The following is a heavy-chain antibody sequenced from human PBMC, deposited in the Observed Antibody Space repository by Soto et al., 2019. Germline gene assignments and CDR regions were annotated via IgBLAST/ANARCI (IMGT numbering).Heavy chain of an antibody. CDR3: AKDRRDNVRGVIRANDY. CDR2: ISGSGGST. Sequence: EVQLLESGGGLVQPGGSLRLSCAASGFTFSSYAMSWVRQAPGKGLEWVSAISGSGGSTYYADSVKGRFTISRDNSKNTLYLQMNSLRAEDTAVYYCAKDRRDNVRGVIRANDYWGQGTLVTVSS. CDR1: GFTFSSYA. J-gene: IGHJ4*02. V-gene: IGHV3-23*01. D-gene: IGHD3-10*01.